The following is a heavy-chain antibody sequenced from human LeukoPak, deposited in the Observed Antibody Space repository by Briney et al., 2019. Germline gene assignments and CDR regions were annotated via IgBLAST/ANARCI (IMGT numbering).Heavy chain of an antibody. Sequence: ASVEVSCKAYGYTFTGYYMHWVRQAPGQGLEWMGWINPNSGGTNYAQKFQGRVTMTRDTSISTAYMELSRLRSDDTAVYYCARGEYSSSWYRFDPWGQGTLVTVSS. CDR3: ARGEYSSSWYRFDP. V-gene: IGHV1-2*02. CDR2: INPNSGGT. J-gene: IGHJ5*02. D-gene: IGHD6-13*01. CDR1: GYTFTGYY.